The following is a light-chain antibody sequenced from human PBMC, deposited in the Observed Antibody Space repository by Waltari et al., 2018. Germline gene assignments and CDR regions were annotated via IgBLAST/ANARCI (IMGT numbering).Light chain of an antibody. CDR2: ENS. Sequence: QSVLTQPPSVSAAPGQRVTISCSRGSSTIGTHYVSWYRQFPGTTPKLLIYENSERPSGIPGRFSGSKSGTSATLDITGLQAGDEADYYCGTWDSSLSGAVFGGGTHLTVL. J-gene: IGLJ7*01. CDR3: GTWDSSLSGAV. CDR1: SSTIGTHY. V-gene: IGLV1-51*02.